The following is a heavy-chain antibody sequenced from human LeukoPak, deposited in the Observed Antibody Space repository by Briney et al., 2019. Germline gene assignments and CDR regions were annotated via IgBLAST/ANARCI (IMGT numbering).Heavy chain of an antibody. Sequence: SETLSLTCTVSGYSISSGYYWGWIRQPPGKGLEWIGSIYHSGSTYYNPSLKSRVTISVDTSKNQFSLKLSSVTAADTAVYYCARETATVTTYRYYYMDVWGKGTTVTVSS. CDR1: GYSISSGYY. D-gene: IGHD4-17*01. V-gene: IGHV4-38-2*02. CDR2: IYHSGST. J-gene: IGHJ6*03. CDR3: ARETATVTTYRYYYMDV.